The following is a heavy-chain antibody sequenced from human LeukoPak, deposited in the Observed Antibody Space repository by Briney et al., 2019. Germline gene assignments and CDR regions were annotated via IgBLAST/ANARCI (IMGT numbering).Heavy chain of an antibody. CDR2: IYYSGST. CDR1: GGSISISSYY. V-gene: IGHV4-39*01. CDR3: ARHRPTEYSSTSYNWFDP. J-gene: IGHJ5*02. Sequence: SETLSLTCTVSGGSISISSYYWGWIRQPPGKGLEWIGSIYYSGSTYYNPSLKSRVTISVDTSKNQFSLKLSSVTAADTAVYYCARHRPTEYSSTSYNWFDPWGQGTLVTVSS. D-gene: IGHD6-6*01.